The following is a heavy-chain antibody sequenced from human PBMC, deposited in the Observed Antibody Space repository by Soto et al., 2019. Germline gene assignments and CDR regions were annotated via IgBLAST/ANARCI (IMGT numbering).Heavy chain of an antibody. D-gene: IGHD2-8*02. CDR3: ARGGGVYYFDY. CDR2: INHSGST. CDR1: GGSISSSNW. J-gene: IGHJ4*02. Sequence: PSETLSLTCAVSGGSISSSNWWSWVRQPPGKGLEWIGEINHSGSTNYNPSLKSRVTISVDTSKNQFSLKLSSVTAADTAVYYCARGGGVYYFDYWGQGTLVTVSS. V-gene: IGHV4-4*02.